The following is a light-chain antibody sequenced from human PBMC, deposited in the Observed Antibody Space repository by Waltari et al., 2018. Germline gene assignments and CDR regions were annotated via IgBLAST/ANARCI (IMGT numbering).Light chain of an antibody. CDR2: GAS. J-gene: IGKJ1*01. V-gene: IGKV3-15*01. CDR1: QSVTRN. Sequence: EIVMTQSPSSLSLAPGERATLPCRASQSVTRNLAWYQQKPGQAPRLLLYGASPRAAGIPVRCSGSGSGTDFTLTVSGLQSEDFASYYCQQYNDWPPWTFGEGTKVEIK. CDR3: QQYNDWPPWT.